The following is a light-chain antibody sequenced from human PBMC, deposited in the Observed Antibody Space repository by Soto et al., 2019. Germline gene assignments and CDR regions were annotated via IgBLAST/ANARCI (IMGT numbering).Light chain of an antibody. J-gene: IGKJ2*01. CDR2: AAS. CDR1: QRVNNY. V-gene: IGKV1-39*01. CDR3: QQTYNTPTT. Sequence: DIQMTQSPSSLSASVGDRVTIPCRASQRVNNYLNWYQQKPGQAPKVLIYAASSLRSGVPSRFSGSGSGTDFTLTISSLQPEDFATYYCQQTYNTPTTFGQGTNLEIK.